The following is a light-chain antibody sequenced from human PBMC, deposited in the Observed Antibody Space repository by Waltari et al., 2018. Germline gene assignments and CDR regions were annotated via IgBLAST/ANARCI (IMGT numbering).Light chain of an antibody. J-gene: IGKJ1*01. Sequence: DIQMTQSPSTLSASVGDKVTITCRASQSISSWLAWYQQKPGKAPKLLIYKPSSLETGVPSRFSGSGSGTEFTLAISSLQPDDFTTYYCQQYNSYPWTFGQGTKGEIK. CDR2: KPS. CDR1: QSISSW. CDR3: QQYNSYPWT. V-gene: IGKV1-5*03.